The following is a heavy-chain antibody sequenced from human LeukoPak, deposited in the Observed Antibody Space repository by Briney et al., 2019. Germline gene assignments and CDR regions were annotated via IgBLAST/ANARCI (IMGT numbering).Heavy chain of an antibody. Sequence: SETLSLTCTVSGYSISSGYYWDWIRQPPGKGLEWIGSIYHSGSTYYNPSLKSRVTISVDTSKNQFSLKLSSVTAADTAVYYCARSGGAFDIWGQGTMVTVSS. CDR2: IYHSGST. CDR1: GYSISSGYY. J-gene: IGHJ3*02. V-gene: IGHV4-38-2*02. D-gene: IGHD3-10*01. CDR3: ARSGGAFDI.